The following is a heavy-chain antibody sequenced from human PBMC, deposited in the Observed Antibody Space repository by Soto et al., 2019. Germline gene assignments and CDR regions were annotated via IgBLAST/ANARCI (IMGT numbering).Heavy chain of an antibody. CDR2: IIPIFGTA. D-gene: IGHD2-15*01. Sequence: GPPVKVSCKASGGTFSSYAISWVRQAPGQRLEWMGGIIPIFGTANYAQKFQGRVTITADESTSTAYMELSSLRSEDTAVYYCARSGPQGYCSGGSCYSGLDYWGQGTLVTVSS. V-gene: IGHV1-69*13. J-gene: IGHJ4*02. CDR3: ARSGPQGYCSGGSCYSGLDY. CDR1: GGTFSSYA.